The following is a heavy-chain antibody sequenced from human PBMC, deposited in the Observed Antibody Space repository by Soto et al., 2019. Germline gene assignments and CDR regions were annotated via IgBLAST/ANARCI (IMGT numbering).Heavy chain of an antibody. D-gene: IGHD3-10*01. Sequence: QVQLVQSGAEVKKPGSSVKVSCKASGGTFSSYTISWVRQAPGQGLEWMGRIIPILGIANYAQKFQGRVTITADKSTSTAYMELSSLRSEDTAVDYSARVNHMVRCDYGMDVWGQGTTVTVSS. CDR2: IIPILGIA. CDR3: ARVNHMVRCDYGMDV. V-gene: IGHV1-69*02. J-gene: IGHJ6*02. CDR1: GGTFSSYT.